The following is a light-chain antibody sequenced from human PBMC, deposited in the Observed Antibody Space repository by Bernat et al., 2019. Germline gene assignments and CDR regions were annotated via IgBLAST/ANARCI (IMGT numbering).Light chain of an antibody. CDR3: SSYTTSNTWV. CDR1: SSDVGGYDY. Sequence: QSALTQPPSASGSPGQSVTISCAGTSSDVGGYDYVSWYQRHPGKAPKLMIYEVSKRPSGVPNRFSGSNSDNTAYLTVSGRQPEDEADYSWSSYTTSNTWVFGGGTGLTVL. J-gene: IGLJ3*02. V-gene: IGLV2-8*01. CDR2: EVS.